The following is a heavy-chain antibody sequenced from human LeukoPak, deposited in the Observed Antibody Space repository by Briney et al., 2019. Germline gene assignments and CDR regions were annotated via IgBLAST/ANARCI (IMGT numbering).Heavy chain of an antibody. D-gene: IGHD2-2*01. Sequence: SETLSLTCTVSGGSISSYYWSWIRQPPGKGLEWIGYNYYSGSTNYNPSLKSRVTISVDTSKNQFSLKLSSVTAADTAVYYCATSPPCRDQLLFDYWGQGTLVTVSS. CDR1: GGSISSYY. V-gene: IGHV4-59*01. CDR3: ATSPPCRDQLLFDY. CDR2: NYYSGST. J-gene: IGHJ4*02.